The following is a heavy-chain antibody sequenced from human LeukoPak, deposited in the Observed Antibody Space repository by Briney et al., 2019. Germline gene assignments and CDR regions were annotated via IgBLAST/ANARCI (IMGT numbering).Heavy chain of an antibody. CDR1: GGSISSGGYY. Sequence: PSETLSLTCTVSGGSISSGGYYWSWIRQHPGKGLEWIGYIYYSGSTYYNPSLKSRVTISVDTSKNQFSLKLSSVTAADTAVYYCARVHYYDSSGYDFYFDYWGQGTLVTVSS. D-gene: IGHD3-22*01. V-gene: IGHV4-31*03. CDR3: ARVHYYDSSGYDFYFDY. J-gene: IGHJ4*02. CDR2: IYYSGST.